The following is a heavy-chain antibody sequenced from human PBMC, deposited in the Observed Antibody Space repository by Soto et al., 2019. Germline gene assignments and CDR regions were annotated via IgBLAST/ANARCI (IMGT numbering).Heavy chain of an antibody. Sequence: EVQLVESGGDLVQPGGSLRLSCAASGFSFSNHDMHWVRQPKGKGLEWVSGITTGGNADFADSVKGRFSISRENAKNSFYLQTSSLRAEDTAMYYCVRVNADAYDVWGQGTMVTVSS. CDR3: VRVNADAYDV. J-gene: IGHJ3*01. CDR1: GFSFSNHD. V-gene: IGHV3-13*01. CDR2: ITTGGNA.